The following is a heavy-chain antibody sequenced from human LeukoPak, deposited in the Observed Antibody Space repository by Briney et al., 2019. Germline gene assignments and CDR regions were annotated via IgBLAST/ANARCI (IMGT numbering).Heavy chain of an antibody. CDR1: GFTISSHG. CDR2: IAYHGNTE. V-gene: IGHV3-30*18. Sequence: GTSLRLSCSVSGFTISSHGMHWVRQAPGKGPEWVAMIAYHGNTEYYGDSVKGRFTISRDNSKTTLYLQMDSLRAEDTAVSHCAKDWGSGGWYNYFDPWGQGTLVTVSS. CDR3: AKDWGSGGWYNYFDP. J-gene: IGHJ5*02. D-gene: IGHD6-19*01.